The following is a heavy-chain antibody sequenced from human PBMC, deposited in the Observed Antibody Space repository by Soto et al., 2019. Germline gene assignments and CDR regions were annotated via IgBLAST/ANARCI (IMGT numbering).Heavy chain of an antibody. V-gene: IGHV2-5*02. J-gene: IGHJ4*02. CDR1: VFSLSTIGVG. Sequence: QITVKDSGPTLLKPTQTLTLTCTVAVFSLSTIGVGVGWVRQPPGKALEGLSLIYWDDDKRYRPSLKSRLTITNDTAKNEVVLTMTNIGPLDTAKYYCAHRRDGYYGLGGFDSWGQGTLVTVSS. D-gene: IGHD3-10*01. CDR2: IYWDDDK. CDR3: AHRRDGYYGLGGFDS.